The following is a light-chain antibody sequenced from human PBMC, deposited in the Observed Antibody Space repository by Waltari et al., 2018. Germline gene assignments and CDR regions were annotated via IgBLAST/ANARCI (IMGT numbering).Light chain of an antibody. Sequence: QSVMTQPPSVSGAPGQKGTHSLPGQSSNNGSKHVDLYQQLPGTAPKPPISENNKRPSGIPARFSGSKSGASATLGITGLQPGDEADYYCGTWETSLSPYVIFGGGTKLTVL. CDR1: SSNNGSKH. CDR3: GTWETSLSPYVI. V-gene: IGLV1-51*01. J-gene: IGLJ2*01. CDR2: ENN.